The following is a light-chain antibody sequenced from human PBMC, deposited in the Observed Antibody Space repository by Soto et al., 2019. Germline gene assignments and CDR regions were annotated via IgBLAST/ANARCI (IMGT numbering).Light chain of an antibody. CDR2: AAS. Sequence: AIRMTQSPSSLSASTGDRVTINCRASQGISSYLAWYQQKPWKAPKLLISAASTLQSGVTSRFSGSGSGPDLTLTISCLQSEDFATYYCQQYYSYPAFGQGTKVEIK. CDR3: QQYYSYPA. J-gene: IGKJ1*01. V-gene: IGKV1-8*01. CDR1: QGISSY.